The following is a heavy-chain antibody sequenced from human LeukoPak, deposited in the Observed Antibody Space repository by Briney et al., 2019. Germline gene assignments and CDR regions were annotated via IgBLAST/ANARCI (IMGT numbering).Heavy chain of an antibody. CDR2: ISSSSSYI. CDR1: GFTFTSYA. Sequence: PGGSLRLSCAASGFTFTSYAMSWVRQAPGKGLEWVSSISSSSSYIYYADSVKGRVSISRDNTKNSLYLQMNSLRAEDTAVYYCARDGVYDFWSGYYFKADYWGQGTLVTVSS. J-gene: IGHJ4*02. V-gene: IGHV3-21*01. CDR3: ARDGVYDFWSGYYFKADY. D-gene: IGHD3-3*01.